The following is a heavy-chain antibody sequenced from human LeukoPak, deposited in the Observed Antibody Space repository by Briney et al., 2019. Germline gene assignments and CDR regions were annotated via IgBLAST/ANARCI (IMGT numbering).Heavy chain of an antibody. D-gene: IGHD3-9*01. J-gene: IGHJ4*02. V-gene: IGHV4-34*01. Sequence: SETLSLTCAVYGGSFSGYYWSWIRQPPGKGLEWIGEINHSGSTNYNPSLKSRVTISVDTSKNQFSLKLSSVTAADTAVYYCATGYPQAPFSFDYWGQGTLVTVSS. CDR1: GGSFSGYY. CDR3: ATGYPQAPFSFDY. CDR2: INHSGST.